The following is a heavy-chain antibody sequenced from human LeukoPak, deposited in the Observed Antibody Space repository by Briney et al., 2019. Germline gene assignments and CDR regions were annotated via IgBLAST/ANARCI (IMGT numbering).Heavy chain of an antibody. Sequence: GGSLRLSCAASGFTFSSYEINWVRQAPGKGLEWVSVLYSGGNTYYADSVKGRFTISRDNPKNTLYLQMNSLRAEDTAVYYCARDLADWGQGTLVTVSS. CDR1: GFTFSSYE. CDR2: LYSGGNT. J-gene: IGHJ4*02. CDR3: ARDLAD. V-gene: IGHV3-53*05. D-gene: IGHD2-15*01.